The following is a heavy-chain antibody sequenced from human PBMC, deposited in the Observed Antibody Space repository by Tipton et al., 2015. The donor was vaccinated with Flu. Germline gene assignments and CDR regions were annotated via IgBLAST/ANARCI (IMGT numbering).Heavy chain of an antibody. J-gene: IGHJ4*02. CDR2: IKQDESEI. CDR1: GLTFSTSW. V-gene: IGHV3-7*01. CDR3: ARPPYYYGSGGAFDY. D-gene: IGHD3-10*01. Sequence: GSLRLSCAASGLTFSTSWMSWVRQAPGEGLEWVANIKQDESEIYYVDSVKGRFTISRDNAKNSLFLQMNSLRAEDTAVYYCARPPYYYGSGGAFDYWGQGTLVTVSS.